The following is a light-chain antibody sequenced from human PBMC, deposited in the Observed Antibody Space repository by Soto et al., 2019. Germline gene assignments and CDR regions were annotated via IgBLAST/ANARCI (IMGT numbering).Light chain of an antibody. Sequence: DIQMTHSPSSLSASVGDRVTITCRASQSIKTYLNWYQHKPGKAPNLLIHDATTLQSGVPSRFSGSGSGTDFTLIISSLQPDDFATYYCQQIFVTPRTFGQGTKVDIK. V-gene: IGKV1-39*01. J-gene: IGKJ1*01. CDR1: QSIKTY. CDR2: DAT. CDR3: QQIFVTPRT.